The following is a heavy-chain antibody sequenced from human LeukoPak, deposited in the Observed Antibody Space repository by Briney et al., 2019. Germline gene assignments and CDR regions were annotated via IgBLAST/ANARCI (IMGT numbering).Heavy chain of an antibody. Sequence: PGGSLRLSCAASGFTSSAFWMHWVRQPPGKGLEWVSGISWNSGSIDYADSVKGRFTISRDNAKNSLYLQMNSLRVEDTAFYYCAKDNRRHYTSGPNPDSLHWGQGALVTVSS. CDR3: AKDNRRHYTSGPNPDSLH. CDR1: GFTSSAFW. CDR2: ISWNSGSI. J-gene: IGHJ4*02. V-gene: IGHV3-9*02. D-gene: IGHD6-19*01.